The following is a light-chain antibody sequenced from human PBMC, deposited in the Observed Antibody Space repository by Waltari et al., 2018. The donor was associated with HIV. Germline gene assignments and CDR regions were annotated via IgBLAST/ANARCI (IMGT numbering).Light chain of an antibody. CDR1: SGHNKYA. CDR2: LNSDGSH. CDR3: QTWDTAYCV. J-gene: IGLJ3*02. V-gene: IGLV4-69*01. Sequence: HLVLTQSPSASASLGASVKNTCALSSGHNKYAIALHQQQPGKGPRYLMKLNSDGSHTRGDGIPDRFSGSSSGTVRFLTNSSLQSEDEADAYCQTWDTAYCVFGGGTKLTVL.